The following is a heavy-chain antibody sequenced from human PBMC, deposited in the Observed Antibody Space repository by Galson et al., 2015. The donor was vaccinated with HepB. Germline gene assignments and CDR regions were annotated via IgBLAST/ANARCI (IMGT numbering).Heavy chain of an antibody. CDR1: GYSFTSSW. J-gene: IGHJ2*01. CDR3: AIHREQWLIQDWYFDL. V-gene: IGHV5-10-1*01. CDR2: IAPTDSYT. D-gene: IGHD6-19*01. Sequence: SGAEMTQPGESLRISCKGSGYSFTSSWINWVRQMPGKGLEWMGTIAPTDSYTKYSPSFPGHVTISVDKSISTAYLQWSSLKASDTAMYYCAIHREQWLIQDWYFDLWGRGTLVTVSS.